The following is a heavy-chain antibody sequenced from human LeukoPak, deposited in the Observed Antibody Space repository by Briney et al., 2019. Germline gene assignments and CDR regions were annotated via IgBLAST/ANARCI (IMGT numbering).Heavy chain of an antibody. CDR3: ARDPTISGSYSDY. D-gene: IGHD1-26*01. Sequence: GGCLRLSCAASGFTFSTYMMNWVRQAPGKGLEWVSYINSNSRTIYNADSVKGRFTVSRDNAKKSLYLQMNSLRDEDTAVYYCARDPTISGSYSDYWGQGTLVPVPS. CDR1: GFTFSTYM. J-gene: IGHJ4*02. CDR2: INSNSRTI. V-gene: IGHV3-48*02.